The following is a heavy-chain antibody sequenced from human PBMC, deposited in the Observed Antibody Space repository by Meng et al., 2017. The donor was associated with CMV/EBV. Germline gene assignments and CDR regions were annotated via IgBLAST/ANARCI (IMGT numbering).Heavy chain of an antibody. J-gene: IGHJ6*02. CDR3: ARESLSGFGELLWGVLGMDV. CDR1: GFTFSSYG. CDR2: IKQDGSEI. D-gene: IGHD3-10*01. Sequence: GGSLRLSCAASGFTFSSYGMHWVRQAPGKGLEWVANIKQDGSEIYYVDSVKGRFTISRDNAKNSLYLQMNSLRAEDTAVYYCARESLSGFGELLWGVLGMDVWGQGTTVTVSS. V-gene: IGHV3-7*01.